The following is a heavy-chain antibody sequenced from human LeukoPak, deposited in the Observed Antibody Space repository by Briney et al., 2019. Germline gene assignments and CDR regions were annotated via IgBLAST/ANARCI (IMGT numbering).Heavy chain of an antibody. Sequence: ASVKVSCKASGYTFTSYGISWGRQAPGQGLEWMGWISAYNGNTNYAQKLQGRVTMTTDTSTSTAYMELRSLRSDDTAVYYCARSLIRWELLSAFDIWGQGTMVTVSS. V-gene: IGHV1-18*01. J-gene: IGHJ3*02. CDR2: ISAYNGNT. D-gene: IGHD1-26*01. CDR1: GYTFTSYG. CDR3: ARSLIRWELLSAFDI.